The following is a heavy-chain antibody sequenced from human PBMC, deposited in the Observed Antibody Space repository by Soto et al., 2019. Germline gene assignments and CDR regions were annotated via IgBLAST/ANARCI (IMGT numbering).Heavy chain of an antibody. J-gene: IGHJ6*02. V-gene: IGHV1-18*01. CDR3: ARGLRGSGSYYRDYYYYGMDV. D-gene: IGHD3-10*01. Sequence: ASVKVSCKASGYTFTSYGISCVRQAPGQGLEWMGWISAYNGNTNYAQKLQGRVTMTTDTSTSTAYMELRSLRSDDTAVYYCARGLRGSGSYYRDYYYYGMDVWGQGTTVTVSS. CDR1: GYTFTSYG. CDR2: ISAYNGNT.